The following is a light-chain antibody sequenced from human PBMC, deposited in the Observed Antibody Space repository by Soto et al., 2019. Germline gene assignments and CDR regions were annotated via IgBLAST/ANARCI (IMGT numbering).Light chain of an antibody. J-gene: IGKJ5*01. V-gene: IGKV3-11*01. CDR3: QQWHSSPSIT. CDR2: GAS. CDR1: QSVSNY. Sequence: EIVLTESPATLSLSPGERATLSCRAGQSVSNYLAWYQQKPGQAPRLLIYGASNRATGIPDRFSGSGSGTDFTLTISSLEPEDFAVYFCQQWHSSPSITFGQGTRLEIK.